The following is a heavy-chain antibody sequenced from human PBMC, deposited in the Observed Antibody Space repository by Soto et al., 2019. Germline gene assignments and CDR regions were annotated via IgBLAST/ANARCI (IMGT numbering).Heavy chain of an antibody. J-gene: IGHJ6*02. CDR2: IYYSGIT. CDR3: ARPNGSGNTYYYGMDV. Sequence: PSETLSLTCTVSGGSISSSSYYWGWIRQPPGKGLEWIGSIYYSGITYYNPSLQSRVTISVDTSKNQFSLKLRSVTAADTAVYYGARPNGSGNTYYYGMDVWGQGTTVT. D-gene: IGHD3-10*01. V-gene: IGHV4-39*01. CDR1: GGSISSSSYY.